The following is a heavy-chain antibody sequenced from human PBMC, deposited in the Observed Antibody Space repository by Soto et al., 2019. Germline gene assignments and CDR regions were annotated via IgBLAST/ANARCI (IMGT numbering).Heavy chain of an antibody. J-gene: IGHJ5*02. CDR1: GGSFSGYY. V-gene: IGHV4-34*01. Sequence: QVQLQQWGAGLLKPSETLSLTCAVYGGSFSGYYWSWIRQPPGKGLEWIGEINHSGSTNYNPFLKSRVTISVDTSKNQFSLKLSSVTAADTAVYYCARDPAMTTVGNWFDPWGQGTLVTVSS. CDR2: INHSGST. CDR3: ARDPAMTTVGNWFDP. D-gene: IGHD4-17*01.